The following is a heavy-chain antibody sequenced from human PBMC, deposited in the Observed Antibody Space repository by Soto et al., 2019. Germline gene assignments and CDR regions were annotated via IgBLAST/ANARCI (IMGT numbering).Heavy chain of an antibody. CDR2: VYYTGST. J-gene: IGHJ6*02. V-gene: IGHV4-30-4*02. CDR3: ARFRGMDV. Sequence: SETLSLTCTVSGASLRSTDYYWSWIRQAPGKGLEWIGYVYYTGSTYYNPSLMSRLTISVDTSKNQFSLKLTSVTAADTAVYYCARFRGMDVWGQGTTVQVSS. CDR1: GASLRSTDYY.